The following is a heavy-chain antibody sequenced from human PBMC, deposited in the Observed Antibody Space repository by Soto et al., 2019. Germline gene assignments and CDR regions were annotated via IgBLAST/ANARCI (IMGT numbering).Heavy chain of an antibody. Sequence: SVKVSCQASGGTFSSYAINWVRQAPGQGLEWMGGIIPIFGTANYAQKLLGRVTITADESTRTAYMELSSLRSEDPAVDYGARGNWSSGYSAHFDYWGQGTLVTVSS. V-gene: IGHV1-69*13. CDR1: GGTFSSYA. J-gene: IGHJ4*02. D-gene: IGHD3-22*01. CDR3: ARGNWSSGYSAHFDY. CDR2: IIPIFGTA.